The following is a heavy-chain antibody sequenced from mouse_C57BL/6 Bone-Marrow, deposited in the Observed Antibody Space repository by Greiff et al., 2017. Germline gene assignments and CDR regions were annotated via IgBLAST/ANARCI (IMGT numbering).Heavy chain of an antibody. CDR1: GFTFSSYA. D-gene: IGHD2-4*01. CDR2: ISSGGDYI. J-gene: IGHJ2*01. Sequence: EVKLMESGEGLVKPGGSLKLSCAASGFTFSSYAMSWVRQTPEKRLEWVAYISSGGDYIYYADTVKGRFTISRDNARNTLYLQMSSLKSEDTAMYYCTRESTMIRAYYFDYWGQGTTLTVSS. CDR3: TRESTMIRAYYFDY. V-gene: IGHV5-9-1*02.